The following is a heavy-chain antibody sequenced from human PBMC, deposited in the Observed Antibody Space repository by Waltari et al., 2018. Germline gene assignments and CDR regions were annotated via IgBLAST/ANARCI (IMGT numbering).Heavy chain of an antibody. V-gene: IGHV4-4*07. Sequence: QVQLHESGPGLVQPSETLSLACSVSGDSVVSNYWSWIRQSAGKGMGWIGRIYVGGPTNYTPALSGRVSMSVDMCKNQIFLKIMSVTAADTGVYYCARETRHGDWFDPWGQGTLVTVSS. J-gene: IGHJ5*02. CDR3: ARETRHGDWFDP. CDR1: GDSVVSNY. CDR2: IYVGGPT. D-gene: IGHD3-16*01.